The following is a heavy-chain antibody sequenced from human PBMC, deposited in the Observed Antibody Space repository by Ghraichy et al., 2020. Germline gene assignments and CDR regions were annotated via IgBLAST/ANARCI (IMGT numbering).Heavy chain of an antibody. Sequence: GGSLRLSCATSGFTFDDYAMHWVRQVPGKGLEWVSGVSWNSRYVGYADSVKGRFTISRDNAKNSLYLQMNSLRAEDTALYYCAKDMSADLREEDYYGMDVGGEATMVTLSS. J-gene: IGHJ6*04. D-gene: IGHD3/OR15-3a*01. CDR1: GFTFDDYA. CDR2: VSWNSRYV. CDR3: AKDMSADLREEDYYGMDV. V-gene: IGHV3-9*01.